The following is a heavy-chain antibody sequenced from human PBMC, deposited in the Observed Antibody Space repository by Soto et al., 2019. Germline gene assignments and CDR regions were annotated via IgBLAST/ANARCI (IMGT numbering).Heavy chain of an antibody. CDR1: GFTFSSYG. J-gene: IGHJ6*02. D-gene: IGHD2-2*03. CDR2: ISYEGITK. V-gene: IGHV3-30*18. Sequence: QVQLVESGGGVVQPGRSLRLSCAASGFTFSSYGMNWVRQAPGKGLEWVALISYEGITKYYVDSVKGRFTISRDNSKNTQYLQMNSLRAEDTAVYYCAKGLDIVLVPGAIGPYYYYGVDVWGQGTTVTVSS. CDR3: AKGLDIVLVPGAIGPYYYYGVDV.